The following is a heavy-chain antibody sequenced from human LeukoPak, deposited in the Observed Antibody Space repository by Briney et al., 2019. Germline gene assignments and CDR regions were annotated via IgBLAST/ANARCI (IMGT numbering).Heavy chain of an antibody. Sequence: PSETLSLTCTVSGGSINSYYWSWIRQPPGKGLEWIGYIYYSGSTNYNPSLKSRVTISVDTSKNQFSLKLSSVTAADTAVYYCARVRGYYDILTGYESFDPWGQGTLVTVSS. CDR1: GGSINSYY. CDR3: ARVRGYYDILTGYESFDP. J-gene: IGHJ5*02. V-gene: IGHV4-59*01. D-gene: IGHD3-9*01. CDR2: IYYSGST.